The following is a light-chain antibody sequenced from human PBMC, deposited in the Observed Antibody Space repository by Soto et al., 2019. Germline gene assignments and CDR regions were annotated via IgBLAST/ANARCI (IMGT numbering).Light chain of an antibody. V-gene: IGKV3-11*01. Sequence: IVWTQSPATLSLSPGERATLSFRASQSVSSYLAWYQQKLGQAPRLLIYDESNRATGIQDRFSGSGSGEDFTLTIRSLESEDFAVYYCKKRSNWPITGGNGQRRAIK. CDR1: QSVSSY. CDR2: DES. J-gene: IGKJ5*01. CDR3: KKRSNWPIT.